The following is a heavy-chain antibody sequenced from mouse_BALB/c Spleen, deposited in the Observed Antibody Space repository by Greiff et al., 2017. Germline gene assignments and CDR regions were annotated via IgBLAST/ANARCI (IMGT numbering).Heavy chain of an antibody. J-gene: IGHJ4*01. D-gene: IGHD2-4*01. CDR1: GFTFSSFG. Sequence: EVMLVESGGGLVQPGGSRKLSCAASGFTFSSFGMHWVRQAPEKGLEWVAYISSGSSTIYYADTVKGRFTISRDNPKNTLFLQMTSLRSEDTAMYYCARFYDYDGLSYAMDYWGQGTSVTVSS. V-gene: IGHV5-17*02. CDR3: ARFYDYDGLSYAMDY. CDR2: ISSGSSTI.